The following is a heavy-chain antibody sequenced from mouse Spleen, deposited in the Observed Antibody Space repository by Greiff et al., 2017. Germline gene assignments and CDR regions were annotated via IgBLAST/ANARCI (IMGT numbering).Heavy chain of an antibody. Sequence: VQLQQSGPELVKPGASVKISCKASGYTFTSYTMHWVKQRPGQGLEWIGYINPSSGYTKYNQKFKDKATLTADKSSSTAYMQLSSLTSEDSAVYYCARVYGYLYAMDYWGQGTSVTVSS. CDR3: ARVYGYLYAMDY. V-gene: IGHV1S26*01. J-gene: IGHJ4*01. CDR2: INPSSGYT. CDR1: GYTFTSYT. D-gene: IGHD1-2*01.